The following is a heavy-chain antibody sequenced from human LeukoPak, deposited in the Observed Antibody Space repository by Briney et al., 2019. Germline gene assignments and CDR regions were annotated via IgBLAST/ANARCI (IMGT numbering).Heavy chain of an antibody. Sequence: PSETLSLTCTVSGGSISSDSYYWTWIRQPAGKGLEWIGLIYTFGNTNYNPSLKSRVTISVDTSKNQFSLKLSYVTAAGTAIYYCARGAPRWWFDHWGQGILVTVSS. CDR1: GGSISSDSYY. J-gene: IGHJ5*02. CDR3: ARGAPRWWFDH. D-gene: IGHD4-23*01. V-gene: IGHV4-61*02. CDR2: IYTFGNT.